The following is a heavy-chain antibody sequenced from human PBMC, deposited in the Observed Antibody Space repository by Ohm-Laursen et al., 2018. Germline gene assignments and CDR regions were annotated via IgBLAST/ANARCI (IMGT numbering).Heavy chain of an antibody. D-gene: IGHD6-6*01. CDR1: GGSFSGYD. V-gene: IGHV4-34*01. J-gene: IGHJ4*02. CDR3: ARGPSPRYSSSSSGE. Sequence: SDTLSLTWAVYGGSFSGYDWSWIRQPPGKGLEWIGEINHSGSTNYNPSLKSRVTISVDTSKNQFSLKLSSVTAADTAVYYCARGPSPRYSSSSSGEWGQGTLVTVSS. CDR2: INHSGST.